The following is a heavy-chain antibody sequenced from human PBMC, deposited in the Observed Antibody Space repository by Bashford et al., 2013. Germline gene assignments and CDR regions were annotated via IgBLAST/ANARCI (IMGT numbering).Heavy chain of an antibody. CDR3: ASSVYDILTGYVYFDY. D-gene: IGHD3-9*01. CDR1: GGSISSSSYY. CDR2: IYYNGAT. V-gene: IGHV4-39*01. Sequence: SSETLSLTCSVSGGSISSSSYYWAWIRQPPGKGLEWIGSIYYNGATYYNPSLKSRVTISIDTSKSQFSLKLSSVTAADTAVYYCASSVYDILTGYVYFDYWGQGTLVTVSS. J-gene: IGHJ4*02.